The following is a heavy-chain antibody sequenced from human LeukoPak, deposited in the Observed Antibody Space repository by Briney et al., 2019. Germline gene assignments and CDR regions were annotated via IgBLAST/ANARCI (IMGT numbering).Heavy chain of an antibody. V-gene: IGHV4-39*01. CDR1: GGSISTSSYY. Sequence: SSETLSLTCTVSGGSISTSSYYWGWIRQPPGKGLEWIGNFYYTGSTYYNPSLKSRVTISVDTSKNQFSLKLSSVTAADTAVYYCARASKLPPSGYYYMDVWGKGTTVTVSS. CDR3: ARASKLPPSGYYYMDV. D-gene: IGHD1-7*01. J-gene: IGHJ6*03. CDR2: FYYTGST.